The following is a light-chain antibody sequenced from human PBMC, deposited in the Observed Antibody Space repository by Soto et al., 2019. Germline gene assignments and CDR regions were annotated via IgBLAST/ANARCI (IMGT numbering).Light chain of an antibody. V-gene: IGKV4-1*01. CDR1: QGVLHNPNSHHF. CDR2: WTS. CDR3: QQSFGNFTWT. Sequence: TQSPDSLAVPLGARATINCRSSQGVLHNPNSHHFLSWYQQRPGQSPKLLIYWTSLRESGVPERFIGSGSGAEFTLTISSLQAEDVAVYYCQQSFGNFTWTFGQGTKVDIK. J-gene: IGKJ1*01.